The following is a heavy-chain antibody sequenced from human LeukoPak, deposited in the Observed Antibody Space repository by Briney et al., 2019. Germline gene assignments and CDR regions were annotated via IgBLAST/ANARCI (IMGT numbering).Heavy chain of an antibody. CDR2: INHSGST. D-gene: IGHD6-13*01. CDR1: GDSISRGIYY. Sequence: PSETLSLTCTVSGDSISRGIYYWSWIRQPPGKGLEWIGEINHSGSTNYNPSLKSRVTISVDTSKNQFSLKLSSVTAADTAVYYCARVAAGPPADFDYWGQGTLVTVSS. CDR3: ARVAAGPPADFDY. V-gene: IGHV4-39*07. J-gene: IGHJ4*02.